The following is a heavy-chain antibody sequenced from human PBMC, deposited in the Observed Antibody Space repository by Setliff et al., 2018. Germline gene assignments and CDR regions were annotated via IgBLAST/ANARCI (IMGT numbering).Heavy chain of an antibody. V-gene: IGHV1-69*05. CDR1: GGTFSSYG. J-gene: IGHJ5*02. D-gene: IGHD2-15*01. Sequence: GASVKVSCKASGGTFSSYGITWVRQAPGQGLEWMGGTIPMFGTTNYARKFQDRVTITTDESTSTAYMELDSLRSEDTAVYYCARSPAVLGIVYLDPWGQGTLVTVSS. CDR2: TIPMFGTT. CDR3: ARSPAVLGIVYLDP.